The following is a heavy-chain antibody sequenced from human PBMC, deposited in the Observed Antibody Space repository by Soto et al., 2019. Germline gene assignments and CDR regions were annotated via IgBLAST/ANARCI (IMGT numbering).Heavy chain of an antibody. V-gene: IGHV4-4*07. CDR3: VRDGTKNLRDWFDP. J-gene: IGHJ5*02. CDR1: GASLSCYY. Sequence: SETLSLTCNVSGASLSCYYWSWIRQPPGKGLEWIGRIYATGSSDYNPSLKSRITISVDMSEKQFSLTLRSVTAADTAMYYCVRDGTKNLRDWFDPWGQGILVTVSS. CDR2: IYATGSS. D-gene: IGHD1-1*01.